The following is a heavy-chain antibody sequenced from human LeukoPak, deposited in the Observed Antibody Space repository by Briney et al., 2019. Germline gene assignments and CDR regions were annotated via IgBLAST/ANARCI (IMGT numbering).Heavy chain of an antibody. Sequence: SETLSLTCTVSGASISTTTYYWGWLRQPPGKGLEWIGSIYYSGSTYYNPSLKSRVTISVDTSNNQFSLKLSSVTAADTAVYYCARDITSSQYYYGSGSYYNEYYMDVWGKGTTVTISS. J-gene: IGHJ6*03. D-gene: IGHD3-10*01. V-gene: IGHV4-39*07. CDR3: ARDITSSQYYYGSGSYYNEYYMDV. CDR2: IYYSGST. CDR1: GASISTTTYY.